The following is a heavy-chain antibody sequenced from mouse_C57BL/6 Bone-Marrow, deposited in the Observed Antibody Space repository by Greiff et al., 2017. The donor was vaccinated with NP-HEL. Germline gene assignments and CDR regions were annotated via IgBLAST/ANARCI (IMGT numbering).Heavy chain of an antibody. D-gene: IGHD1-1*01. V-gene: IGHV1-64*01. CDR1: GYTFTSYW. J-gene: IGHJ3*01. Sequence: QVQLQQPGAELVKPGASVKLSCKASGYTFTSYWMHWVKQRPGQGLEWIGMIHPNSGSTNYNEKFKSKATLTVDKSSSTAYMQLSSLTSEDSAVYYCARRGVVASAWFAYWGQGTLVTVSA. CDR3: ARRGVVASAWFAY. CDR2: IHPNSGST.